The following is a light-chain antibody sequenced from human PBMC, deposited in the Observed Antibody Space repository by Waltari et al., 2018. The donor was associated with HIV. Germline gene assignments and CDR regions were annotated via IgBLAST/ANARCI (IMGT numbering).Light chain of an antibody. Sequence: EIVLKQSPGTLSLSPGERATLSCRASQIITNNFLAWYQHQSGQAPRLLISAASSRATGIPDRFSGSGSGTDFSLTISRLEPEDFALYYCQQYSSSPLSFGGGTRVEIK. V-gene: IGKV3-20*01. CDR3: QQYSSSPLS. CDR2: AAS. J-gene: IGKJ4*01. CDR1: QIITNNF.